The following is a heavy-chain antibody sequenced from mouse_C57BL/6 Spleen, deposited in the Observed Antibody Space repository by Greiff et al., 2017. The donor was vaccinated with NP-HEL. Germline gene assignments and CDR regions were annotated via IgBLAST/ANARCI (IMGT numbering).Heavy chain of an antibody. CDR2: ISSGSSTI. V-gene: IGHV5-17*01. Sequence: EVIVVESGGGLVKPGGSLKLSCAASGFTFSDYGMHWVRQAPEKGLEWVAYISSGSSTIYYANTVKGRFTISRDNAKNTLFLQMTSLRSEDTAMYYGARRSNYAMDYWGQGTSVTVSS. J-gene: IGHJ4*01. CDR3: ARRSNYAMDY. CDR1: GFTFSDYG.